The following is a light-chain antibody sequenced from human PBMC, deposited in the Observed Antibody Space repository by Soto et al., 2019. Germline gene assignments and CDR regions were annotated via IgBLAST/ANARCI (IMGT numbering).Light chain of an antibody. V-gene: IGKV3D-20*02. CDR2: DAS. CDR1: QRISNSY. CDR3: QQRHMWPIT. J-gene: IGKJ5*01. Sequence: EIVLTQSPGTLSLSPGERATLSCRASQRISNSYLAWYQQKPGQAPRLLLYDASSRATGIPDRVSGSGSGTDFTLTISSLEPEDSAVYYCQQRHMWPITFGQGTRLEIK.